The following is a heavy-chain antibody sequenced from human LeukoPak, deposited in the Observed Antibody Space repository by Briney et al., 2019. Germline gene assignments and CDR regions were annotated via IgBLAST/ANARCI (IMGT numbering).Heavy chain of an antibody. V-gene: IGHV3-23*01. CDR1: GFTFSSYA. J-gene: IGHJ6*02. Sequence: HGGSLRLSCAASGFTFSSYAMSWVRQAPGKGLEWVSAISGSGGSTYYADSVKGRFTISRDNSKNTLYLQMNSLRAEDTAVYYCANTDCTNGVCYYYGMDVWGQGTTVTASS. D-gene: IGHD2-8*01. CDR3: ANTDCTNGVCYYYGMDV. CDR2: ISGSGGST.